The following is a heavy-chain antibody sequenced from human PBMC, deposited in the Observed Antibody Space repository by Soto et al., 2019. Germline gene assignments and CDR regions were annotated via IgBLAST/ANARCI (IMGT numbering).Heavy chain of an antibody. CDR1: GGSVSSGSYY. J-gene: IGHJ3*02. D-gene: IGHD5-18*01. CDR3: ARGGDTAMVIAHYAFDI. Sequence: QVQLQESGPGLVKPSETLSLTCTVSGGSVSSGSYYWSWIRQPPGKGLEWIGYIYYSGSTNYNPSLKSRVTISVDTSKNQFSLKLSSVTAADTAVYYCARGGDTAMVIAHYAFDIWGQGTMVTVSS. CDR2: IYYSGST. V-gene: IGHV4-61*01.